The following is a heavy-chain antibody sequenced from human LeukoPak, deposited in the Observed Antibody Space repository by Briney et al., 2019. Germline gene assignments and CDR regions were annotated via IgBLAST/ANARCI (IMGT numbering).Heavy chain of an antibody. CDR2: INHSGST. V-gene: IGHV4-34*01. CDR3: ASYRGAFFQH. J-gene: IGHJ1*01. Sequence: SETLSLTCAVYGGSFSGHYWSWIRQPPGKGLEWIGEINHSGSTNYNPSLKSRVTISVDTSKNQFSLKLSSVTAADTAVYYCASYRGAFFQHWGQGTLVTVSS. CDR1: GGSFSGHY. D-gene: IGHD4-23*01.